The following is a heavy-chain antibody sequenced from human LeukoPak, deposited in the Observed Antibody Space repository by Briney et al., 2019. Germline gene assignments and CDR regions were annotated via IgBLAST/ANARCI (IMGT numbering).Heavy chain of an antibody. V-gene: IGHV1-18*01. Sequence: ASAKVSCKASGYTFSSYGISWVRQAPGQGLEWMGWISDYNGNTNYAQKVQGRVTMTTDPFTSTAYMELRSLRSDGTAVYYCARDGPDRAAWFDPWGQGTLVTVSS. CDR3: ARDGPDRAAWFDP. CDR2: ISDYNGNT. J-gene: IGHJ5*02. D-gene: IGHD3-22*01. CDR1: GYTFSSYG.